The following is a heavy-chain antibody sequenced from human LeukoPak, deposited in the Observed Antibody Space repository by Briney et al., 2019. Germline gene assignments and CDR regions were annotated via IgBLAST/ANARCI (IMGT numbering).Heavy chain of an antibody. J-gene: IGHJ4*02. CDR1: GYTFTSYG. D-gene: IGHD3-9*01. Sequence: ASVKVSCKASGYTFTSYGISWVRQAPGQGLEWMGWISAYNGNTNYAQKLQGRVTMTTDTSTSTAYMDLRSLRSEDTAVYYCARMGTYYDILTGYYETFDYWGQGTLVTVSS. CDR2: ISAYNGNT. V-gene: IGHV1-18*01. CDR3: ARMGTYYDILTGYYETFDY.